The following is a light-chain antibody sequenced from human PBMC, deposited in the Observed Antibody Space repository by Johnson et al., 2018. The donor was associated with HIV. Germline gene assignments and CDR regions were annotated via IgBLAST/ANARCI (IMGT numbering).Light chain of an antibody. CDR3: GTCASSLRAYV. V-gene: IGLV1-51*01. CDR1: SSNIGNNY. J-gene: IGLJ1*01. CDR2: DNN. Sequence: QSVLTQPPSVSAAPGQKVTISCSGSSSNIGNNYVSWYQQLPGTAPKLLIYDNNKRPSEIPDRFSGSKSGTSATLGITGLQTGDEADCYCGTCASSLRAYVFGTGTKVTVL.